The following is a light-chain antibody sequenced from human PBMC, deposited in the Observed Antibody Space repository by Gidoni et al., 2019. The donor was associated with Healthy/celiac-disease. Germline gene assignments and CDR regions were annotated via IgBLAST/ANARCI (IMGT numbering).Light chain of an antibody. J-gene: IGKJ5*01. Sequence: IQMTQSPSSLSASVGDRVTITCRASQSISSYLNWYQQKPGKAPKLLIYAASSLQSGVPSRCSGSGSGTDFTLTISSLQPEDFATYYCQQSYSTLITFGQGTRLEIK. CDR1: QSISSY. CDR2: AAS. CDR3: QQSYSTLIT. V-gene: IGKV1-39*01.